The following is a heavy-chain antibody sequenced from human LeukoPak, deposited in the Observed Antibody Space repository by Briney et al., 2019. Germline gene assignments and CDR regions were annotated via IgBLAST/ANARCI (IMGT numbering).Heavy chain of an antibody. Sequence: GGSLRLSCAASGFTFSGYGMHWVRQAPGKGLEWVAVISYDGSDKYYADSVKGRFTISRDNSKNTLCLQMKSLRAEDTAVYYCAKAGSGCYFQYFDYWGQGTLVTVSS. CDR3: AKAGSGCYFQYFDY. V-gene: IGHV3-30*18. CDR1: GFTFSGYG. J-gene: IGHJ4*02. CDR2: ISYDGSDK. D-gene: IGHD3-10*01.